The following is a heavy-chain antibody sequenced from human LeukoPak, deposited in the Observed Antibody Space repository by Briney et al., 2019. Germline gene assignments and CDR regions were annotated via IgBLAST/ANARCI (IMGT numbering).Heavy chain of an antibody. CDR2: INAGNGNT. J-gene: IGHJ6*02. Sequence: ASVKVSCKASGYTFTSYAMHWVRQAPGQRLEWMGWINAGNGNTKYSQKFQGRVTITRDTSASTAYMELSSLRSEDTAVYYCARAYYDSSGNWGHYYYGMDVWAKGPRSPSP. D-gene: IGHD3-22*01. CDR3: ARAYYDSSGNWGHYYYGMDV. CDR1: GYTFTSYA. V-gene: IGHV1-3*01.